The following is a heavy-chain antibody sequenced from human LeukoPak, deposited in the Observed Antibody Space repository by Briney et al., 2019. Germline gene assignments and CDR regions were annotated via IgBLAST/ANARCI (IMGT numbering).Heavy chain of an antibody. CDR1: ELTFNNAW. CDR3: DRPSQYGSGTGYYFDS. D-gene: IGHD3-10*01. Sequence: GGSLRLSCATSELTFNNAWMSWVRQASGQGLEWVGRIKSNTDGETTAYDTPVRGRFTISRDDSKNTLYLHMNSLKTEETAVYYCDRPSQYGSGTGYYFDSWGQGTLVTVSS. CDR2: IKSNTDGETT. V-gene: IGHV3-15*01. J-gene: IGHJ4*02.